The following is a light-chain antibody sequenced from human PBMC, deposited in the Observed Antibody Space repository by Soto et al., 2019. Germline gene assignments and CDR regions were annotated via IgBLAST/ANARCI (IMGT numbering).Light chain of an antibody. Sequence: QSVLTQPASVSGSPGQSITISCTGTSSDVGGYNYVSWYQQHPGKAPKLMIYDVSNRPSGVSNRFSGSKSGNTASLTISGLQAEDEADYYCSSYTSSSPYVVFGGGTKVNVL. CDR3: SSYTSSSPYVV. CDR1: SSDVGGYNY. CDR2: DVS. V-gene: IGLV2-14*01. J-gene: IGLJ2*01.